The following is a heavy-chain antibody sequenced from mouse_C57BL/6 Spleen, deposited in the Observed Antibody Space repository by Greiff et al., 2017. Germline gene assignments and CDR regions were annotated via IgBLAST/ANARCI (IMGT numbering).Heavy chain of an antibody. V-gene: IGHV1-69*01. CDR2: IDPSDSYT. D-gene: IGHD2-5*01. Sequence: QVQLQQPGAELVMPGASVKLSCKASGYTFTSYWMHWVKQRPGQGLEWIGEIDPSDSYTNYNQKFKGKSTLTVDKSSSTAYMQLSSLTSEDSAVYYCARAIYSNYGGWYFDVWGTGTTVTVSS. CDR1: GYTFTSYW. CDR3: ARAIYSNYGGWYFDV. J-gene: IGHJ1*03.